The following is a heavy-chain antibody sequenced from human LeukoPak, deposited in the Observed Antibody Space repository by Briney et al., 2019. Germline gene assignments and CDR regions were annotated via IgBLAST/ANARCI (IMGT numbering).Heavy chain of an antibody. CDR1: GYTFTSYG. J-gene: IGHJ4*02. CDR3: ARARYYYDSSGYYWYFDY. V-gene: IGHV1-18*01. CDR2: ISAYNGNT. Sequence: ASVKVSCKASGYTFTSYGISWVRQAPGQGLEWMGWISAYNGNTNYAQKLQGRVTMTTDTSTSTAYMELRSLRSDDPAVYYCARARYYYDSSGYYWYFDYWGQGTLVTVSS. D-gene: IGHD3-22*01.